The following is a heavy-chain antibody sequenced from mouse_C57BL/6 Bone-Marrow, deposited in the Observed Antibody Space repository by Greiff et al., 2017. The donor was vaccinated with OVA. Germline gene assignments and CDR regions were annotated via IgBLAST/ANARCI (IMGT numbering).Heavy chain of an antibody. CDR1: GYTFTDYY. Sequence: EVQLQQSGPELVKPGASVKISCKASGYTFTDYYMNWVKQSHGKSLAWIGDIIPNIGFTSYNQKFKGKATLTVDKSSSTAYMELRSLTSEDSAVYYCARVGAYYSKGWFAYWGQGTLVTVSA. J-gene: IGHJ3*01. D-gene: IGHD2-5*01. CDR3: ARVGAYYSKGWFAY. CDR2: IIPNIGFT. V-gene: IGHV1-26*01.